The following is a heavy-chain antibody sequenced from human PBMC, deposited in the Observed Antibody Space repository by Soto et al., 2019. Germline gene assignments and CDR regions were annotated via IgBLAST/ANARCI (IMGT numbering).Heavy chain of an antibody. Sequence: GGSLRLSCAASGFTFSSYAMSWVRQAPGKGLEWVSVISGSGGSTYYADSVKGRFTISRDNSKNTLYLQMHSLRAEDTAVYYCAKVGKYYDSSGYNWFDSWGPGTLVTVSS. J-gene: IGHJ5*01. V-gene: IGHV3-23*01. D-gene: IGHD3-22*01. CDR1: GFTFSSYA. CDR3: AKVGKYYDSSGYNWFDS. CDR2: ISGSGGST.